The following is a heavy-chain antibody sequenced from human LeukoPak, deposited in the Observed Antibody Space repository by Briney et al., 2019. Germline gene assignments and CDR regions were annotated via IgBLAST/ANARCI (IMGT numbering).Heavy chain of an antibody. J-gene: IGHJ4*02. V-gene: IGHV3-30*02. CDR2: IRYDGSNK. D-gene: IGHD2-2*01. CDR3: AKDPPRGLVVVPAAKSTFDY. CDR1: GFTFSSYG. Sequence: SGGSLRLSCAASGFTFSSYGMHWVRQAPGKGLEWVAFIRYDGSNKYYADSVKGRFTISRDNSKNTLYLQMNSLRAEDTAVYYCAKDPPRGLVVVPAAKSTFDYWGQGTLVTVSS.